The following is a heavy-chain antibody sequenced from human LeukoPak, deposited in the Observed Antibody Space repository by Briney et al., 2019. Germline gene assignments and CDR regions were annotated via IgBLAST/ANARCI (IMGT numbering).Heavy chain of an antibody. D-gene: IGHD2-21*02. V-gene: IGHV1-2*02. CDR2: INPNSGGT. CDR3: ARDRAYCGGDWDSVLGRYYFDY. Sequence: ASVKVSCKASGYTFTGYYMHWVRQAPGQGLEWMGWINPNSGGTNYAQKFQGRVPMTRDTSISTAYMELSRLSSDDTAVYYCARDRAYCGGDWDSVLGRYYFDYWGQGTLVTVSS. J-gene: IGHJ4*02. CDR1: GYTFTGYY.